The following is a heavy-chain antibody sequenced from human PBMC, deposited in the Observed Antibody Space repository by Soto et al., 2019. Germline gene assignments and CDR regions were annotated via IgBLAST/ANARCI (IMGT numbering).Heavy chain of an antibody. Sequence: QVQLVQSGPEMKKPGASVKVSCKGSGFIFTNYGFNWVRQAPGQGREWVGWVSAANGYTRSAQKFQDRLIMTTDSATNTAYMDLRGLGPDDTALYYCAKGRSIAVPEGSWGQGTLVTVSS. J-gene: IGHJ5*02. CDR1: GFIFTNYG. V-gene: IGHV1-18*01. D-gene: IGHD6-19*01. CDR3: AKGRSIAVPEGS. CDR2: VSAANGYT.